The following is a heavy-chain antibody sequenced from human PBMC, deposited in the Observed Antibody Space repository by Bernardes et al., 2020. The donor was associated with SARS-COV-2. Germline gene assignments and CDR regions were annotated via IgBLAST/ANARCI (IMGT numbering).Heavy chain of an antibody. D-gene: IGHD2-15*01. V-gene: IGHV3-30*18. Sequence: GGSLRLSCAASGFTFSSYGMHWVRQAPGKGLEWVAVISYDGSNKYYADSVKGRFTISRDNSKNTLYLQMNSLRAEDTAVYYCGKRYCSGGSCYVDYWGQGTLVTVSS. CDR3: GKRYCSGGSCYVDY. J-gene: IGHJ4*02. CDR2: ISYDGSNK. CDR1: GFTFSSYG.